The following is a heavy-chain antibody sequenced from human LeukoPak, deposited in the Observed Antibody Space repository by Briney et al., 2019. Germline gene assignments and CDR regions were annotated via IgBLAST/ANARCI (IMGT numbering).Heavy chain of an antibody. V-gene: IGHV1-46*01. CDR3: CLWDSSGSWPFDP. J-gene: IGHJ5*02. Sequence: ASVKVSCKASGYTFTSYYMHWVRQAPGQGLEWMGIINPSGGSTSYAQKFQGRVTVTRDTSTSTVYMELSSLRSEDTAVYYCCLWDSSGSWPFDPWGQGTLVTVSS. CDR2: INPSGGST. D-gene: IGHD3-22*01. CDR1: GYTFTSYY.